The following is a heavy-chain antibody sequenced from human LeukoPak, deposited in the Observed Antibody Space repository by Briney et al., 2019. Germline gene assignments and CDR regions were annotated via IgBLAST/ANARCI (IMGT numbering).Heavy chain of an antibody. J-gene: IGHJ4*02. CDR1: GFTFSDYY. CDR2: ISGDGGST. CDR3: AKVEGYCSGGTCYKPFDY. D-gene: IGHD2-15*01. Sequence: GGSLRLSCAASGFTFSDYYMSWIRQAPGKGLEWVSAISGDGGSTYYADSVKGRFTISRDNSKNTLYLQMNSLRAEDTAVYYCAKVEGYCSGGTCYKPFDYWGQGTLVTVSS. V-gene: IGHV3-23*01.